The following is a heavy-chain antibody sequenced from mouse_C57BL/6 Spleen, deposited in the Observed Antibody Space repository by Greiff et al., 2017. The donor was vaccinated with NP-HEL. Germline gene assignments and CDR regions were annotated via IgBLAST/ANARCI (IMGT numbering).Heavy chain of an antibody. CDR2: IYPRSGNT. J-gene: IGHJ2*01. V-gene: IGHV1-81*01. D-gene: IGHD1-1*01. CDR1: GYTFTSYG. CDR3: ARSDYYGSSPDY. Sequence: QVQLQQSGAELARPGASVKLSCKASGYTFTSYGISWVKQRTGQGLEWIGEIYPRSGNTYYNEKFKGKATLTADKSSSTAYIELRSLTSEDSAVYFCARSDYYGSSPDYWGQGTTLTVSS.